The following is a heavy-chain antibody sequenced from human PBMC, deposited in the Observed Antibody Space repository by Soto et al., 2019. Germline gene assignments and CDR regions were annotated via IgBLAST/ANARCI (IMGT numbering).Heavy chain of an antibody. D-gene: IGHD6-19*01. V-gene: IGHV3-48*02. Sequence: EVQLVESGGDLVQRGGSLRLSCVAYGFTFSVYSMNWVRQAPRKGLEWFSYITSDTKTIKYADSVKGRFTISRDNAKNSVYLQMNSLRDEDTAVYYCARSVEGHFDYWGQGTVVTVSS. CDR3: ARSVEGHFDY. CDR1: GFTFSVYS. J-gene: IGHJ4*02. CDR2: ITSDTKTI.